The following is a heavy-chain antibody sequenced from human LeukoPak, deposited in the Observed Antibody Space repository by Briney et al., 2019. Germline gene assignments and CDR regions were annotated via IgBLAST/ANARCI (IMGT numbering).Heavy chain of an antibody. V-gene: IGHV3-23*01. CDR1: GFTFSSYD. Sequence: GGSLRLSCAASGFTFSSYDMSWVRQAPGKGLEWVSAISGSGGSTYYADSVKGRFTISRDNSKNTLYLQMNSLRAEDTAVYYCAKHPTTYSSGWYDLWNVGYYFDYWGQGTLVTVSS. CDR3: AKHPTTYSSGWYDLWNVGYYFDY. D-gene: IGHD6-19*01. J-gene: IGHJ4*02. CDR2: ISGSGGST.